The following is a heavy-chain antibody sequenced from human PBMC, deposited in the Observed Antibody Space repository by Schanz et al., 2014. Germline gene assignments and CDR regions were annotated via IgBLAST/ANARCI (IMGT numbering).Heavy chain of an antibody. CDR1: GFTLSSYA. CDR3: AKDMNREATAPES. V-gene: IGHV3-23*04. Sequence: DVQVVESGGDLVQPGGSLRLSCAASGFTLSSYALSWVRQSPGKGLEWVSAINTADTTYYADSVKGRFTVSRDNSKNTVYLHMNSLRDEDTAVYYCAKDMNREATAPESWGQGTLVVVSS. J-gene: IGHJ5*02. D-gene: IGHD5-12*01. CDR2: INTADTT.